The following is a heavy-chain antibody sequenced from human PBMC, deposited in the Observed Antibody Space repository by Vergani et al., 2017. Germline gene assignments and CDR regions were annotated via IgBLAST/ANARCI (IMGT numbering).Heavy chain of an antibody. CDR3: ARDRRITMVRGVIVYMDV. Sequence: QVQLQESGPGLVKPSETLSLTCTVSGGSISSYYWSWIRQPAGKGLEWIGRIYTSGSTTYNPSLKSRVTMSVDTSKNQFSLKLSSVTAADTAGYYCARDRRITMVRGVIVYMDVWGKGTTVTVSS. V-gene: IGHV4-4*07. CDR1: GGSISSYY. D-gene: IGHD3-10*01. J-gene: IGHJ6*03. CDR2: IYTSGST.